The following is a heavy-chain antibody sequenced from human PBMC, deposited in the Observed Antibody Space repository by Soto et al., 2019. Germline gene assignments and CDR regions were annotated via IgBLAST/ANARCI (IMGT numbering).Heavy chain of an antibody. CDR2: IYYSGST. CDR1: GSSISSYC. D-gene: IGHD3-3*01. J-gene: IGHJ5*02. Sequence: SETLSLTCAVSGSSISSYCCIWIRQPPGKGLEWIGYIYYSGSTNYNPSLKSRVTISVDTSNNQFSLKLSPVTDADTALYYCAKVNDFWTGYYSTNWFDPWGQGTLVTVSS. CDR3: AKVNDFWTGYYSTNWFDP. V-gene: IGHV4-59*01.